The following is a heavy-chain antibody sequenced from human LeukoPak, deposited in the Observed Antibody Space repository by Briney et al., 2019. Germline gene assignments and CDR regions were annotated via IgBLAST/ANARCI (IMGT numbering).Heavy chain of an antibody. CDR2: IKQDGSEK. D-gene: IGHD3-22*01. CDR3: ARSVGYDSSGYYSAWAEYFQH. J-gene: IGHJ1*01. Sequence: GGSLRLSCAASGFTFSSYGMHWVRQAPGKGLEWVANIKQDGSEKYYVDSVKGRFTISRDNAKNSLYLQMNSLRAEDTAVYYCARSVGYDSSGYYSAWAEYFQHWGQGTLVTVSS. CDR1: GFTFSSYG. V-gene: IGHV3-7*03.